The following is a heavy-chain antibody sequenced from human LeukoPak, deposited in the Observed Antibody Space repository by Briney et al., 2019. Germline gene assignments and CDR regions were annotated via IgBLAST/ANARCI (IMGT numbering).Heavy chain of an antibody. CDR1: GGSFSGYY. V-gene: IGHV4-34*01. J-gene: IGHJ3*02. CDR2: INHSGST. D-gene: IGHD3-16*02. CDR3: ARLPYDYVWGSYRPDAFDI. Sequence: PSETLSLTCAVYGGSFSGYYWSWIRQPPKKGLEWIGEINHSGSTNYNPSLKSRVTISVDTSKNQFSLKLSSVTAADTAVYYCARLPYDYVWGSYRPDAFDIWGQGTMVTVSS.